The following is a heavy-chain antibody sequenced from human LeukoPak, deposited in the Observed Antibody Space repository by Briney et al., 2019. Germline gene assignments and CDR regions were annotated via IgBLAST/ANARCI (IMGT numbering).Heavy chain of an antibody. D-gene: IGHD1-26*01. Sequence: SETLSLTCTVSGGSISSSYYYWGWIRQPPGKGLEWIGSIYYSGSTYYNPSLKSRVTISVDTSKNQFSLKLRSVTAADTAVYFCATRRVGATFDYWGQGTLVAVSS. V-gene: IGHV4-39*07. CDR3: ATRRVGATFDY. CDR1: GGSISSSYYY. CDR2: IYYSGST. J-gene: IGHJ4*02.